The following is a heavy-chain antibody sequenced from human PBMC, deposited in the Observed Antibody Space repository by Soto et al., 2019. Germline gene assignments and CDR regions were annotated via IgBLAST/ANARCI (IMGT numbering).Heavy chain of an antibody. Sequence: QVQLVESGGGVVQPGRSLRLSCAASGFTFSSYGMHWVRQAPGKGLEWVAVIWYDGSNKYYADSVKGRFTISRDNSKHTLYLQMNSLRAEDTAVYYCARDYSSSSVAMVYWGQGTLFTVSS. CDR2: IWYDGSNK. J-gene: IGHJ4*02. D-gene: IGHD6-6*01. CDR3: ARDYSSSSVAMVY. V-gene: IGHV3-33*01. CDR1: GFTFSSYG.